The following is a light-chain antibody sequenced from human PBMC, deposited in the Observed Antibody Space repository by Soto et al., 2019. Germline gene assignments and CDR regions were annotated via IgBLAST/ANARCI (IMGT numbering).Light chain of an antibody. Sequence: QSALTQPASVSGSPGQSITISCNGTSSDVGSYNLVSWYQQHPGKAPKLMIYEGSKRPSGVSNRFSGSKSGNTASLTISGLQAEDEADYYCCLYAGSRVVFGGGTKLTVL. CDR3: CLYAGSRVV. CDR1: SSDVGSYNL. J-gene: IGLJ2*01. CDR2: EGS. V-gene: IGLV2-23*01.